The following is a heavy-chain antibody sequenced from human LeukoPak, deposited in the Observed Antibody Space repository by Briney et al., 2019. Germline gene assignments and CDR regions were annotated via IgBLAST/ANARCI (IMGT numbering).Heavy chain of an antibody. V-gene: IGHV3-48*04. CDR1: GFTFSSYS. J-gene: IGHJ4*02. CDR3: ARSSGWYTGFDF. CDR2: ISSSGTTI. D-gene: IGHD6-19*01. Sequence: GGSLRLSCAASGFTFSSYSMNWVRQAPGKGLEWVSYISSSGTTIYYPDSVKGRFTISRDNAKNSLYLQMNSLRAEDTAVYYCARSSGWYTGFDFWGQGTLVTVSS.